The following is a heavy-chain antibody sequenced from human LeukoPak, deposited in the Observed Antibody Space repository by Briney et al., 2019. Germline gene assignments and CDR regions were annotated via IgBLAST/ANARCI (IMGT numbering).Heavy chain of an antibody. D-gene: IGHD4-11*01. CDR1: GGTFSSYA. V-gene: IGHV1-69*04. Sequence: SVKVSCKASGGTFSSYAISWVRQAPGQGLEWMGRIIPILGIANYAQKFQGRVTITADKSTSTAYMELSSLRSEDTAVYYCARDRTGNYVVDYWGQGTLVTVSS. CDR3: ARDRTGNYVVDY. CDR2: IIPILGIA. J-gene: IGHJ4*02.